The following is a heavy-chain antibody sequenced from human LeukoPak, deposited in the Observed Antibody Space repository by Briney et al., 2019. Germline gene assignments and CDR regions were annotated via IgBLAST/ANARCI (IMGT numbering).Heavy chain of an antibody. CDR3: ARPVVPAAPYYYYGMDV. V-gene: IGHV3-64*01. Sequence: GGSLRLPCAASGFTFSSYAMHWVRQAPGKGLEYVSAISSNGGSTYYANSVKGRFTISRDNSKITLYLQMGSLRAEDMAVYYCARPVVPAAPYYYYGMDVWGQGTTVTVSS. CDR1: GFTFSSYA. CDR2: ISSNGGST. D-gene: IGHD2-15*01. J-gene: IGHJ6*02.